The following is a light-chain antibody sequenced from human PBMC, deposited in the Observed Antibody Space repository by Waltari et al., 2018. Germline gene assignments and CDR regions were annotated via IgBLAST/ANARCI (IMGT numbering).Light chain of an antibody. CDR2: KAS. J-gene: IGKJ4*01. CDR1: QGISSW. Sequence: DIQMTQSPSSLSASVGDRVTITCRASQGISSWLVWYQQKPGKAPNLLIYKASSLQSGVPSRFSGSGSGTDFTLTISSLQPEDFATYYCQQYDRAPLPFVGGTTVVIK. CDR3: QQYDRAPLP. V-gene: IGKV1-5*03.